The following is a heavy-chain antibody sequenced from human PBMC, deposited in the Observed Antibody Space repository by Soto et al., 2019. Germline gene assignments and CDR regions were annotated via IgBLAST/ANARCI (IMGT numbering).Heavy chain of an antibody. V-gene: IGHV3-15*07. CDR1: GFDFTTTW. Sequence: PGGSGLSCTASGFDFTTTWMNWVRLAPGKGLEWVARIKSKNDGGTLDYASPVKGRFTISRDDSKKTSYLQMNSLKTEDTAIYYCSTSGYGGFDYWGQGVLVTVSS. CDR2: IKSKNDGGTL. CDR3: STSGYGGFDY. J-gene: IGHJ4*02. D-gene: IGHD5-12*01.